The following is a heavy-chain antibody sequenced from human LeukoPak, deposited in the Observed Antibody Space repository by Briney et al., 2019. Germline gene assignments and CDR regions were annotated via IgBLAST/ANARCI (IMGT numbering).Heavy chain of an antibody. CDR1: GFTFSSNY. V-gene: IGHV3-21*01. D-gene: IGHD1-26*01. CDR3: VRVRGSYAFDF. CDR2: ISSSSSYI. Sequence: GGSLRLSCAASGFTFSSNYMNWVRQAPGKGLEWVSSISSSSSYIYYADSVKGRFTISRDNAKNSLYLQMNSLRAEDTAVYYCVRVRGSYAFDFWGQGTPVIVSS. J-gene: IGHJ4*02.